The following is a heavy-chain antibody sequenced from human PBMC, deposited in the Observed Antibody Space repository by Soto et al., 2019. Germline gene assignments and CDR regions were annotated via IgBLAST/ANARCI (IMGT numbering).Heavy chain of an antibody. Sequence: SSTXSLTCTVAVSSITTTCYYLSWIRQPPGKVLEWIGSVYYTSDTYYSPSLKSLFNMSVDTSKDQFSLTLRSVSAADTALYFCERCKLTDNFEFWGQGNLVTVYS. J-gene: IGHJ4*02. CDR1: VSSITTTCYY. CDR2: VYYTSDT. V-gene: IGHV4-39*01. CDR3: ERCKLTDNFEF.